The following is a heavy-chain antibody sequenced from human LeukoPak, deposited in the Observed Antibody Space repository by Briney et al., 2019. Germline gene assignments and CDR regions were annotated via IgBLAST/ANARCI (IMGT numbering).Heavy chain of an antibody. Sequence: SETLSLTCAVYGGSFSGYYWSWIRQPPGKGLEWIGEINHSGSTNYNPSLKSRVTISVDTSKNQFSLKLSSVTAADTAVYYCAREPMGYCTNGVCYTFGYWGQGTLVTVSS. CDR2: INHSGST. J-gene: IGHJ4*02. CDR1: GGSFSGYY. CDR3: AREPMGYCTNGVCYTFGY. V-gene: IGHV4-34*01. D-gene: IGHD2-8*01.